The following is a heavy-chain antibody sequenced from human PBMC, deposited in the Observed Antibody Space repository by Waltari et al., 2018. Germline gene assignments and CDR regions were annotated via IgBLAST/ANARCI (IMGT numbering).Heavy chain of an antibody. CDR1: GASITADY. Sequence: QVQLQESGPGLVKPSETLSLTCSVYGASITADYWSWLRQPPGKGFEWIGYIYHTGSTTYSPSLKGRITMSIDVSENQFSLSLTSVTTADTALYFCARDRTGGYPSYNFAVWGQGTTVTVSS. D-gene: IGHD2-8*02. V-gene: IGHV4-59*01. J-gene: IGHJ6*02. CDR3: ARDRTGGYPSYNFAV. CDR2: IYHTGST.